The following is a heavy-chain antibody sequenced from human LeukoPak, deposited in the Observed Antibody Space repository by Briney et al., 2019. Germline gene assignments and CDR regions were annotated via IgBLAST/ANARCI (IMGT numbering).Heavy chain of an antibody. CDR1: GFTFTSYP. D-gene: IGHD5-12*01. J-gene: IGHJ4*02. CDR3: ARDWWIFDS. Sequence: PGWSLRLSCAASGFTFTSYPMNWVRQAPGKGLEWISYISSISSTIFYADSVKGRFTISRDNAHNSLYLKMNSLRDEDTAVYYCARDWWIFDSWGQGTLVTVSS. CDR2: ISSISSTI. V-gene: IGHV3-48*02.